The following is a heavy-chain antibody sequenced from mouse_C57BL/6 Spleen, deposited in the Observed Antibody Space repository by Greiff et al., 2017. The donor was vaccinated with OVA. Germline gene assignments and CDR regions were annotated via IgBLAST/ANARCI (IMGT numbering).Heavy chain of an antibody. CDR2: IYPRDGST. CDR3: ARSDYGSSYELYFDV. D-gene: IGHD1-1*01. J-gene: IGHJ1*03. CDR1: GYTFTDHT. Sequence: QVQLQQSDAELVKPGASVKISCKVSGYTFTDHTIHWMKQRPEQGLEWIGYIYPRDGSTKYNEKFKGKSTVPADKSSSTAYMQLNRQSSEDSAVYFCARSDYGSSYELYFDVWGTGTTVTVSS. V-gene: IGHV1-78*01.